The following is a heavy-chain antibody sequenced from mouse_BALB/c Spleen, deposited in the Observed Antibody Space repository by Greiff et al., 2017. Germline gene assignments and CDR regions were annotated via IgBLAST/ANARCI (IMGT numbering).Heavy chain of an antibody. Sequence: VQLQQSGAELVRPGALVKLSCKASGFNIKDYYMNWVKQRPEQGLEWIGWIDPENGNTIYDPKFQGKASITADTSSNTAYLQLSSLTSEDTAVYYCARPENYGSSYGYWGQGTTLTVSS. CDR2: IDPENGNT. J-gene: IGHJ2*01. V-gene: IGHV14-1*02. D-gene: IGHD1-1*01. CDR3: ARPENYGSSYGY. CDR1: GFNIKDYY.